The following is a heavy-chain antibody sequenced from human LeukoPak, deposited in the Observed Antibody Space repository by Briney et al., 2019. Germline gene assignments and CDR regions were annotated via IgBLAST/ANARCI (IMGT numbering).Heavy chain of an antibody. J-gene: IGHJ4*02. CDR3: GRALLGGSDIYTPFSY. D-gene: IGHD3-10*01. V-gene: IGHV1-18*01. CDR1: GYTFNIYG. CDR2: ISTYNGNT. Sequence: PGASVKVSCKASGYTFNIYGIIWVRQAPGQGLEWVGWISTYNGNTNYAPNIQDRVTMTTDTSTSTAYMELRSLRSDDTAVYYCGRALLGGSDIYTPFSYWGQGTLVTVSS.